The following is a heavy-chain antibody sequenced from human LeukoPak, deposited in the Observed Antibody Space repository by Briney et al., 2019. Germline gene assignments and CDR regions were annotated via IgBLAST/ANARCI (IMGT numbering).Heavy chain of an antibody. Sequence: GGTLRLSCTVSGFTVSSNSMSWVRQAPGKGLEWVSLIYSDNTHYSDSVKGRFTISRDNSKNTLYLQMNSLRAEDTAVYYCARRAGAYSHPYDYWGQGTLVTVSS. CDR2: IYSDNT. V-gene: IGHV3-53*01. CDR3: ARRAGAYSHPYDY. J-gene: IGHJ4*02. D-gene: IGHD4/OR15-4a*01. CDR1: GFTVSSNS.